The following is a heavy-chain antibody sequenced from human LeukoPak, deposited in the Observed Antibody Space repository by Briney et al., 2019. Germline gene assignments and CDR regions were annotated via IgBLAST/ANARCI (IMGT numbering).Heavy chain of an antibody. J-gene: IGHJ4*02. D-gene: IGHD3-22*01. Sequence: GGSLRLSCAASGFTFSTYAMNWVRQAPGRGLEWVSTISSSGGDIYYADSVKGRLTISRDNSENTLYLQMNSLRAEDTAVYYCAKIPPYYYDRSGYYYFDYWGQGTLVTVSS. V-gene: IGHV3-23*01. CDR3: AKIPPYYYDRSGYYYFDY. CDR2: ISSSGGDI. CDR1: GFTFSTYA.